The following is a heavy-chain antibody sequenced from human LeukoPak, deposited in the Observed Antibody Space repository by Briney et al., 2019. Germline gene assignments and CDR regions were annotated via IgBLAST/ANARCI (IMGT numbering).Heavy chain of an antibody. J-gene: IGHJ4*02. CDR3: ARDGRSIVGAAEYFFDY. V-gene: IGHV1-46*01. D-gene: IGHD1-26*01. Sequence: ASVKVSCKASGYTFTSYYMHWVRQAPGQGLEWMGIINPSGGSTSYAQKFQGRATMTRDTSTSTVYMELSSLRSEDTAVYYCARDGRSIVGAAEYFFDYWGQGTLVTVSS. CDR1: GYTFTSYY. CDR2: INPSGGST.